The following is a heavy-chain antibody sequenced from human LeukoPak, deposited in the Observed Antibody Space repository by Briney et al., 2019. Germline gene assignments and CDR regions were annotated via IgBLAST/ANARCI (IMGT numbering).Heavy chain of an antibody. CDR3: AKDPFSCRSSGCHGIDY. D-gene: IGHD6-19*01. CDR1: GFIFYRHA. Sequence: GRSLRLSCAASGFIFYRHAMSWVRQAPGKGLEWVSAISSNGGTTYYADSVKGRFTISRDNSKNTVYLQMNSLRAEDTALYYCAKDPFSCRSSGCHGIDYWGQGTLVTVSS. V-gene: IGHV3-23*01. CDR2: ISSNGGTT. J-gene: IGHJ4*02.